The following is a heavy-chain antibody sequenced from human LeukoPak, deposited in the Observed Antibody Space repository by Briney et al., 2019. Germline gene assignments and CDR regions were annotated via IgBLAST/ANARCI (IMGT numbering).Heavy chain of an antibody. J-gene: IGHJ2*01. CDR3: ARRAYYDTSGYYPASGYFDL. CDR1: GGSIFSYY. Sequence: SETLSLTCTVSGGSIFSYYFNWIRQPPGKGLEWIGYIYSNGITNYNPSLRSRGTISIATSKNQFSLRLRCVTAADTAIYYCARRAYYDTSGYYPASGYFDLWGRGTLVTVSS. V-gene: IGHV4-4*08. CDR2: IYSNGIT. D-gene: IGHD3-22*01.